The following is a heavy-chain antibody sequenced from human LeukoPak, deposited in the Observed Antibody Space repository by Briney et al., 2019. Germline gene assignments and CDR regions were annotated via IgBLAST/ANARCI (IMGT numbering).Heavy chain of an antibody. CDR1: GFTFSSYW. V-gene: IGHV3-74*01. CDR3: VRAWGTGWFDP. J-gene: IGHJ5*02. Sequence: GGSLRLXCAASGFTFSSYWMHWVRQAPGKGPVWVSRINSDGSSTNYADSVKGRFTISRDNAKNTLSLQMNSLRAEDTAVYYCVRAWGTGWFDPWGQGTLVTVSS. D-gene: IGHD3-16*01. CDR2: INSDGSST.